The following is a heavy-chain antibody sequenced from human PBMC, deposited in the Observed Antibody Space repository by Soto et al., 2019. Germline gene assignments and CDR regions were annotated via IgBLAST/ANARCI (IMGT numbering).Heavy chain of an antibody. Sequence: SVKVSCKASGGTFSSYAISWGRQAPGQGLEWMGGIIPIFGTANYAQKFQGRVTITADKSTSTAYMELSSLRSEDTAVYYCARDRDSYFDYWGQGTLVAVSS. CDR3: ARDRDSYFDY. J-gene: IGHJ4*02. CDR1: GGTFSSYA. CDR2: IIPIFGTA. V-gene: IGHV1-69*06.